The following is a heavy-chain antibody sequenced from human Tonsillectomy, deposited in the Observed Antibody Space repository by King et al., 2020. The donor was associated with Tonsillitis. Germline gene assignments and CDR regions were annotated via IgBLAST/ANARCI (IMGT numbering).Heavy chain of an antibody. J-gene: IGHJ6*02. CDR1: GGTFRSYA. V-gene: IGHV1-69*01. CDR3: ASRKGGPRSTLRYYYGMDV. Sequence: QLVQSGAEVKKHGSSVKVSCKASGGTFRSYAISWVRQAPGQGLEWMGGIIPIFGTANYAQKFQGRVTITADESTSTAYMELSSLRSEDTAVYYCASRKGGPRSTLRYYYGMDVWGQGTTVTVSS. D-gene: IGHD2-2*01. CDR2: IIPIFGTA.